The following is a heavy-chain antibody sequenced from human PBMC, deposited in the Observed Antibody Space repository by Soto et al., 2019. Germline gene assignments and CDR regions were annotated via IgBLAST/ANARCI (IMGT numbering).Heavy chain of an antibody. CDR1: GGSISSGDYY. Sequence: QVQLQESGPGLVKPSQTLSLTCTVSGGSISSGDYYWSWIRQPPGKGLEWIGYIYYSGSAYYNPSLKSRVAISVDTSKNQFSLNRTSVTAADTAVYYCARGRGYGDYGMAWGQGTLVTVSS. D-gene: IGHD4-17*01. V-gene: IGHV4-30-4*01. CDR3: ARGRGYGDYGMA. CDR2: IYYSGSA. J-gene: IGHJ4*02.